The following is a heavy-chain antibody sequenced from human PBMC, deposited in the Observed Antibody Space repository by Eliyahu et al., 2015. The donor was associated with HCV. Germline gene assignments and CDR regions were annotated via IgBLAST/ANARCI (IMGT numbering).Heavy chain of an antibody. D-gene: IGHD3-10*01. CDR1: GFSLSTSGVG. CDR2: IYWDDDK. CDR3: AHRLVTMVRGVMFDY. V-gene: IGHV2-5*02. Sequence: QITLKESGPTLVKPTQTLTLTCTFSGFSLSTSGVGVGWIRQPPGKALEWLALIYWDDDKRYSPSLKSRLTITKDTSKNQVVLTMTNMDPVDTATYYCAHRLVTMVRGVMFDYWGQGTLVTVSS. J-gene: IGHJ4*02.